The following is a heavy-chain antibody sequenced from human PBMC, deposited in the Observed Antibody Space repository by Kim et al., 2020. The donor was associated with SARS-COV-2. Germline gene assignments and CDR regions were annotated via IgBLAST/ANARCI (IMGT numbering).Heavy chain of an antibody. V-gene: IGHV5-10-1*01. CDR2: IDPSDSYT. CDR3: ARLDYDFWSGPGRLADY. CDR1: GYSFTSYW. Sequence: GESLKISCKGSGYSFTSYWISWVRQMPGKGLEWMGRIDPSDSYTNYSPSFQGHVTISADKSISTAYLQWSSLKASDTAMYYCARLDYDFWSGPGRLADYWGQGTLVTVSS. J-gene: IGHJ4*02. D-gene: IGHD3-3*01.